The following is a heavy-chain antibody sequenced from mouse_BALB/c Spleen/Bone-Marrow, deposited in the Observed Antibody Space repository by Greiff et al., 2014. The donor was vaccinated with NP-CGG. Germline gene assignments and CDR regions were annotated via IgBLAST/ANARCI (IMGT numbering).Heavy chain of an antibody. CDR3: ARKRGYDYDYAMDY. CDR1: GFSLTSYG. J-gene: IGHJ4*01. V-gene: IGHV2-2*02. CDR2: IWSGGST. Sequence: QVQLKESGPGLVQPSQSLSITCTVSGFSLTSYGVHWVRQSPGKGLEWLGVIWSGGSTDYNAAFISRLSISKDNSKSQVFFKMNSLQANDTAIYYCARKRGYDYDYAMDYWGQGTSVTVSS. D-gene: IGHD2-4*01.